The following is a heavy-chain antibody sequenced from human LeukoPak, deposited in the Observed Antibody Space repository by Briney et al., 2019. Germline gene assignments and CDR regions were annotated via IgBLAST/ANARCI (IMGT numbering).Heavy chain of an antibody. D-gene: IGHD1-14*01. CDR1: GFTFSSCG. J-gene: IGHJ4*02. Sequence: KSGGSLRLSCAASGFTFSSCGFNWVRQAPGKGLEWVSSIGPTVTDRYYADSVRGPFTISRDTAKNSMYLQMDSLRDEDTAVYYCATETIGRHYDYWGQGTLLTVSS. CDR3: ATETIGRHYDY. CDR2: IGPTVTDR. V-gene: IGHV3-21*01.